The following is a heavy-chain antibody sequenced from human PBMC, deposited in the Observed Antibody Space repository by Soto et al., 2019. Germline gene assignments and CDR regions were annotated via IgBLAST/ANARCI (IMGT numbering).Heavy chain of an antibody. CDR3: ARVRSGSYYKRAFDI. CDR1: GGTFSSYA. Sequence: SVKVSCKASGGTFSSYAISWVRQAPGQGLEWMGGIIPIFGTANYAQKFQGRVTITADKSTSTAYMELSSLRSEDTAVYYCARVRSGSYYKRAFDICGQGTMVTVSS. CDR2: IIPIFGTA. V-gene: IGHV1-69*06. D-gene: IGHD1-26*01. J-gene: IGHJ3*02.